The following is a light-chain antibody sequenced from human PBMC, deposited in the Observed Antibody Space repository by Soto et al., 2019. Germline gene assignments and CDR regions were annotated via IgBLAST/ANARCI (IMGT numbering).Light chain of an antibody. CDR2: GNS. J-gene: IGLJ3*02. Sequence: QSVLTQPPSVSGAPGQRVTISCTGSSSNIGAGYDVHWYQQLPGTAPKLLIYGNSNRPSGVPDRFSGSKSGTSASLAITGRQAEDEADYYCRSYDSSLRGWVFGGGTKLTVL. CDR3: RSYDSSLRGWV. CDR1: SSNIGAGYD. V-gene: IGLV1-40*01.